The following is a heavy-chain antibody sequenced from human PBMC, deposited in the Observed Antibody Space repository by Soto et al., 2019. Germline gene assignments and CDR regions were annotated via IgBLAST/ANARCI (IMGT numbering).Heavy chain of an antibody. CDR1: GGSFSNYA. CDR3: ARAYRENYFYAMDV. Sequence: QVQLVQSGAEVKMPGSSVRVSCKASGGSFSNYAISWVRQAPGQGLEWMGGIIPMFGIGNYAEKFLGRVTITADESTSASHTELSGLRSEATAVYFCARAYRENYFYAMDVWGQGTTVTVSS. V-gene: IGHV1-69*01. D-gene: IGHD1-26*01. CDR2: IIPMFGIG. J-gene: IGHJ6*02.